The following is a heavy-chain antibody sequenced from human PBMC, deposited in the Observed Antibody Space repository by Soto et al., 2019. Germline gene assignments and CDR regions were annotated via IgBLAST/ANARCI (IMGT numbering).Heavy chain of an antibody. V-gene: IGHV3-30-3*01. D-gene: IGHD6-13*01. CDR2: ISYDGSNQ. CDR1: GLTFSSYA. J-gene: IGHJ3*02. CDR3: AREGQQLANDAFDI. Sequence: QVQLVESGGGVVQPGRSLRLSCAASGLTFSSYAMHWVRQAPGKVLEWVAVISYDGSNQYYADSVKGRFTISRDNSKNTRELQMNSLRAEDTAVYDCAREGQQLANDAFDIWVHGTMVPVSS.